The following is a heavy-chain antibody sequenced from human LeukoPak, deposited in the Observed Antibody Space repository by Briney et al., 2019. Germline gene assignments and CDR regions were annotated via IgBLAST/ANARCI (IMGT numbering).Heavy chain of an antibody. D-gene: IGHD2-2*01. J-gene: IGHJ4*02. Sequence: SETLSLTCTVSGGSISSYYWSWIRQPAGKGLEWIGRIYTSGSTNYNPSLESRVTMSVDTSKNQFSLKLSSVTAADTAVYYCARVSAGTSYPTYDYWGQGTLVTVSS. CDR2: IYTSGST. CDR3: ARVSAGTSYPTYDY. CDR1: GGSISSYY. V-gene: IGHV4-4*07.